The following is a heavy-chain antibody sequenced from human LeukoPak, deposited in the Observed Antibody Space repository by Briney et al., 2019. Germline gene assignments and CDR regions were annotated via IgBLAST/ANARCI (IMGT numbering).Heavy chain of an antibody. CDR2: ISAYNGST. V-gene: IGHV1-18*01. Sequence: GSSVKVSCKASGGTFSSYAISWVRQAPGQGLEWMGWISAYNGSTNYAQKLQGRVTMTTDTSTSTAYMELRSLRSDDTAVYYCARDSSYYYDSSGYPTPDYWGQGTLVTVSS. D-gene: IGHD3-22*01. CDR3: ARDSSYYYDSSGYPTPDY. J-gene: IGHJ4*02. CDR1: GGTFSSYA.